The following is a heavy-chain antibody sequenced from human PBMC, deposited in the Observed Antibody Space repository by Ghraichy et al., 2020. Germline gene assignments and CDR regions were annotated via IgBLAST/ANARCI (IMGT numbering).Heavy chain of an antibody. Sequence: SETLSLTCTVSGGSISGYYWTWIRQPPGKGLEWIGYINYSGITTYNPPLKSRVTISVDTSKNQFSQKLSSVTAADTAVYYCARVGGSYDTSGHYYWGYLDLWGRGTLVTVSS. CDR2: INYSGIT. D-gene: IGHD3-22*01. V-gene: IGHV4-59*01. CDR1: GGSISGYY. J-gene: IGHJ2*01. CDR3: ARVGGSYDTSGHYYWGYLDL.